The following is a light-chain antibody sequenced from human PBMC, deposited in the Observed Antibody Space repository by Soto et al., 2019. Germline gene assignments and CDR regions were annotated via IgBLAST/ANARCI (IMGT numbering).Light chain of an antibody. Sequence: DIELTQSPGTLSLSPGERATLSCRASQSVSSGLLAWYQHKPGQAPRLLIYGASTRATNVSARFSGSGSGTEFTLTISSLQSEDFALYYCQQYNHWPPITFGPGTRLEIK. CDR1: QSVSSGL. CDR3: QQYNHWPPIT. J-gene: IGKJ5*01. CDR2: GAS. V-gene: IGKV3-15*01.